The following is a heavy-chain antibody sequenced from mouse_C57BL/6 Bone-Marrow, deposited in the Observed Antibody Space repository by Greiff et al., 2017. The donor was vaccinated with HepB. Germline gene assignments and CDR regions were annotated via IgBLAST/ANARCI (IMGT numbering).Heavy chain of an antibody. CDR2: IYPRDGST. V-gene: IGHV1-78*01. CDR1: GYTFTDHT. CDR3: ARRDYGAGSPYWYFDV. D-gene: IGHD2-4*01. Sequence: VQGVESDAELVKPGASVKISCKVSGYTFTDHTIHWMKQRPEQGLEWIGYIYPRDGSTKYNEKFKGKATLTADKSSSTAYMQLNSLTSEDSAVYFCARRDYGAGSPYWYFDVWGTGTTVTVSS. J-gene: IGHJ1*03.